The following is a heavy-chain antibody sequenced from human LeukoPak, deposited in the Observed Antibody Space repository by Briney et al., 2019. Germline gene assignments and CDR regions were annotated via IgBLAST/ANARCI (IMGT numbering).Heavy chain of an antibody. CDR2: VYYSGST. J-gene: IGHJ6*02. V-gene: IGHV4-59*01. D-gene: IGHD3-9*01. Sequence: SETLSLTCTVSGGSISTYYWNWIRQPPGKGLEWIGYVYYSGSTNYNPSLKSRVTISVDTSKNQFSLKLSSVTAADTAVYYCARARWGLRYFDWLLGHYYGMDVWGQGTTVTVSS. CDR1: GGSISTYY. CDR3: ARARWGLRYFDWLLGHYYGMDV.